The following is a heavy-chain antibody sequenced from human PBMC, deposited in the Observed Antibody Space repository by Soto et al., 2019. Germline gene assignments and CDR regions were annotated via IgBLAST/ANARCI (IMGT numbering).Heavy chain of an antibody. CDR3: SRVSSGWYMGYYYGMDF. CDR2: IKQDGSEK. D-gene: IGHD6-19*01. J-gene: IGHJ6*02. CDR1: GFTFSSYW. Sequence: PAGSLRLSCAASGFTFSSYWMSWVRQAPGKGLEWVANIKQDGSEKYYVDSVKGRFTISRDNAKNSLYLQRNSPRAEDTAVYYCSRVSSGWYMGYYYGMDFWGQGTTVAVSS. V-gene: IGHV3-7*01.